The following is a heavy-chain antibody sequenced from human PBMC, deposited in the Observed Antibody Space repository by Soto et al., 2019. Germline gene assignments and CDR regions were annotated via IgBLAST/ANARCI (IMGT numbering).Heavy chain of an antibody. CDR2: ISYDGSNK. V-gene: IGHV3-30-3*01. Sequence: QVQLVESGGGVVQPGRSLRLSCAASGFTFSSYAMHWVRQAPGKGLEWVAVISYDGSNKYYADSVKGRFTISRDNSKNTPYLQKNSLRAEDTAVYYWARDVAGTVTSYYYYGMDVWGQGTTVTVSS. CDR3: ARDVAGTVTSYYYYGMDV. CDR1: GFTFSSYA. D-gene: IGHD4-17*01. J-gene: IGHJ6*02.